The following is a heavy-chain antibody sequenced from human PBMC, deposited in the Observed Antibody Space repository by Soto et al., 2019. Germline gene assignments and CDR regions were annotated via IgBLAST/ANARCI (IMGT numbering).Heavy chain of an antibody. Sequence: PGGSLRLSCAASGFTFSSYAMSWIRQAPGKGLEWVSAISGSGGSTYYADSVKGRFTISRDNSKNTLYLQMNSLRAEDTAVYYCAKVGPYSSWPLVGPPTGYFDYWGQGTLVTVSS. J-gene: IGHJ4*02. CDR2: ISGSGGST. CDR1: GFTFSSYA. V-gene: IGHV3-23*01. CDR3: AKVGPYSSWPLVGPPTGYFDY. D-gene: IGHD1-26*01.